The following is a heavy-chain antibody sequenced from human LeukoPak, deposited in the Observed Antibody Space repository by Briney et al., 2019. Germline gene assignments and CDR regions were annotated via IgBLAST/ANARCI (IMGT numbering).Heavy chain of an antibody. CDR3: ARVERGVVLDY. J-gene: IGHJ4*02. D-gene: IGHD5-24*01. CDR2: IIPIFGTA. V-gene: IGHV1-69*13. CDR1: GGTFSSYA. Sequence: GASVKVSCKASGGTFSSYAISWVRQAPGQGLEWMGGIIPIFGTANYAQKFQGRVTITADESTSTAYLELSSLRSEDTAVYYCARVERGVVLDYWGQGTLVTVSS.